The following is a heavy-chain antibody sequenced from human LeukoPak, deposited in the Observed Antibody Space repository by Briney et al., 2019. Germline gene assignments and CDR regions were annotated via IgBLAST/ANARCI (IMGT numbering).Heavy chain of an antibody. Sequence: PGGSLRLSCAASGLTFSNVWMSWVRQAPGKGLEWVGRIKSKTDGGTTDYAAPVKGRFTISRDDSKNTLYLQMNSLKTEDTAVYYCTTRSGFWSGSDYWGQGTLVTVSS. CDR3: TTRSGFWSGSDY. D-gene: IGHD3-3*01. CDR1: GLTFSNVW. J-gene: IGHJ4*02. CDR2: IKSKTDGGTT. V-gene: IGHV3-15*01.